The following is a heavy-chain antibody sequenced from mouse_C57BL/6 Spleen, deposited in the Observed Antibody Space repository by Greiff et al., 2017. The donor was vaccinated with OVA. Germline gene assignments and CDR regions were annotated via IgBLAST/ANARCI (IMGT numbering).Heavy chain of an antibody. Sequence: QVQLKASGPELVKPGASVKISCKASGYAFSSSWMNWVKQRPGKGLEWIGRIYPGDGDTNYNGKFKGKATLTADKSSSTAYMQLSSLTSEDSAVYFCARLGLPFDYWGQGTTLTVPS. CDR2: IYPGDGDT. CDR3: ARLGLPFDY. CDR1: GYAFSSSW. V-gene: IGHV1-82*01. J-gene: IGHJ2*01. D-gene: IGHD2-4*01.